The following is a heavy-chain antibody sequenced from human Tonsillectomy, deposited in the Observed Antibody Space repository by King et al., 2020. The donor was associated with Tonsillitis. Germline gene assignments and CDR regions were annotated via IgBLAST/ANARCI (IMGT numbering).Heavy chain of an antibody. Sequence: QLVQSGGGLVQPGRSLRLSCAASGFTFDNFAMHWVRHAPGKGQEWVSGISWNSDSIGNADSVKGRVTISRYNAKNPLYLQMNSLRPEDTALYYCVKDENLDYWGQGTLVTVSS. V-gene: IGHV3-9*01. CDR3: VKDENLDY. CDR2: ISWNSDSI. J-gene: IGHJ4*02. CDR1: GFTFDNFA. D-gene: IGHD2/OR15-2a*01.